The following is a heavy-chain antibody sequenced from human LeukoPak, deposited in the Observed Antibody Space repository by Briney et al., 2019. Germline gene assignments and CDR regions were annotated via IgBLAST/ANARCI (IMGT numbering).Heavy chain of an antibody. CDR2: MNPNSGNT. D-gene: IGHD1-26*01. J-gene: IGHJ4*02. V-gene: IGHV1-8*01. CDR1: GYTFTSYD. Sequence: ASVKVSCKASGYTFTSYDINRVRQATGQGLEWMGWMNPNSGNTGYAQKFQGRVTMTRNTSISTAYMELSSLRSEDTAVYYCASGGRSGSYSLFDYWGQGTLVTVSS. CDR3: ASGGRSGSYSLFDY.